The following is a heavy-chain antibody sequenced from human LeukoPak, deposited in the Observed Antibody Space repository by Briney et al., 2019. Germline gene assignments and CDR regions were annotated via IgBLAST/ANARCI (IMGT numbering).Heavy chain of an antibody. CDR3: ARHRLVVAATGLFDY. D-gene: IGHD6-19*01. J-gene: IGHJ4*02. Sequence: SETLSLTCTVSGGSISSYYWSWIRQPPGKGLEWIGYIYYSGNTNYNPSLKSRVTISVDTSKNQFSLKLSAVTAADTAVYYCARHRLVVAATGLFDYWGQGTLVNVSS. CDR1: GGSISSYY. CDR2: IYYSGNT. V-gene: IGHV4-59*08.